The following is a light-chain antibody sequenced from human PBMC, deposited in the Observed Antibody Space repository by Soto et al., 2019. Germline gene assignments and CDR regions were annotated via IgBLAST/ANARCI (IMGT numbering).Light chain of an antibody. CDR2: GAS. CDR3: QLYGSSPPRT. V-gene: IGKV3-20*01. CDR1: QSVSSSY. J-gene: IGKJ1*01. Sequence: EIVLTQSPGTLSLSPGERATLSCRASQSVSSSYLGWYQQKPGQAPRLLIYGASSRATGIPDRFSGSGSGTDFPLTIARLEPEDVAVYYCQLYGSSPPRTFGQGTKVEIK.